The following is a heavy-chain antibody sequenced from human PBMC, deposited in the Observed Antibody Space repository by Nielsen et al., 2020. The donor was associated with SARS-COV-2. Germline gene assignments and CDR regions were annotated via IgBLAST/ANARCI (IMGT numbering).Heavy chain of an antibody. CDR1: GFTFSSYS. J-gene: IGHJ4*02. CDR3: ASWSKG. CDR2: ISSGSSTI. V-gene: IGHV3-48*01. Sequence: GESLKISYAASGFTFSSYSMNWVRQAPGKGLEWVSYISSGSSTIYYADSVRGRFTISRDNAKNSLYLQMNSLRAEDMAVYYCASWSKGWGQGTLVTVSS.